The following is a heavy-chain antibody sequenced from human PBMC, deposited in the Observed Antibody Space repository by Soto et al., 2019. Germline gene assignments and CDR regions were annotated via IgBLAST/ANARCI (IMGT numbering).Heavy chain of an antibody. CDR1: GGSISSSSYY. CDR3: ARHVLADLVHFDY. V-gene: IGHV4-39*01. D-gene: IGHD3-16*01. Sequence: QLQLQESGPGLVKPSETLSLTCTVSGGSISSSSYYWGWIRQPPGKGLEWIGSIYYSGSTYYNPSLKSRVTISVDTSKNQFSLKLSSVTAADTAVYYCARHVLADLVHFDYWGQGTLVTVSS. CDR2: IYYSGST. J-gene: IGHJ4*02.